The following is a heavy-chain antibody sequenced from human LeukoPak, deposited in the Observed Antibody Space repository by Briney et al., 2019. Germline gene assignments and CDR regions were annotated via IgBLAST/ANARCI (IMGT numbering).Heavy chain of an antibody. D-gene: IGHD4-17*01. Sequence: GGSLRLPCAASGFTFSSYSMNWVRQAPGKGLEWVSSISSSSSYIYYADSVKGRFTISRDNAKNSLYLQMNSLRAEDTAVYYCARVSYGDYGSPVDYWGQGTLVTVSS. CDR2: ISSSSSYI. CDR3: ARVSYGDYGSPVDY. J-gene: IGHJ4*02. CDR1: GFTFSSYS. V-gene: IGHV3-21*01.